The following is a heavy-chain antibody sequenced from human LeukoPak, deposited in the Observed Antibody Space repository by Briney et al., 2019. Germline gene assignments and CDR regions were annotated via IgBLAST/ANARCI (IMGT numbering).Heavy chain of an antibody. Sequence: GGSLRLSCAASGFTFSSYAMSWVRQAPGKGLEWVSGISGGGDTTYTADPVKGRFTISRDNSKNTLDLQMNSLRAEDTAVYYCAGISYSGTWPVGYWGQGTLVTV. CDR1: GFTFSSYA. CDR2: ISGGGDTT. V-gene: IGHV3-23*01. CDR3: AGISYSGTWPVGY. J-gene: IGHJ4*02. D-gene: IGHD6-25*01.